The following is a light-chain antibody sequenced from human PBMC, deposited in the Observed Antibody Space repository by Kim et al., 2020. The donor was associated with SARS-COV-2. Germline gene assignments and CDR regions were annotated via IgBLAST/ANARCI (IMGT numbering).Light chain of an antibody. CDR2: AAS. CDR3: QKYYSVTRT. V-gene: IGKV1-12*01. Sequence: DIQMTQSPSSVTASVGDRVTITCRASQGISNWLAWYQQKPGKAPKLLIYAASDLQSGVPSRFSGGGSGTYFTLTISSLQPEDFAIYYCQKYYSVTRTFGPGTKVDIK. J-gene: IGKJ3*01. CDR1: QGISNW.